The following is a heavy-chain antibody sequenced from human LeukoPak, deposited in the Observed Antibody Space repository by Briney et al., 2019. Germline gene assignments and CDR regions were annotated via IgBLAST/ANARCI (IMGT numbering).Heavy chain of an antibody. CDR1: GGSISSYY. CDR3: ARVPVTTYWYFDL. J-gene: IGHJ2*01. V-gene: IGHV4-59*01. CDR2: IYDSGST. D-gene: IGHD4-17*01. Sequence: SETLSLTCTVSGGSISSYYWSWIRQPPGKRLEWIGYIYDSGSTNYNPSLKSRVTISIDTSKSQLSLKLSSMTAADTAVYYCARVPVTTYWYFDLWGRGTLVTVSS.